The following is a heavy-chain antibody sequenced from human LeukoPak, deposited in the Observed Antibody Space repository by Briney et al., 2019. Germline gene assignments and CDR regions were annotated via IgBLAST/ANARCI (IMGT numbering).Heavy chain of an antibody. J-gene: IGHJ4*02. CDR2: ISAYNGNT. Sequence: ASVKVSCKASGYTFTSYGISWVRQAPGQGLEWMGWISAYNGNTNYAQKLRGRVTMTTDTSTSTAYMELRSLRSDDTAVYYCARAPYSSGWYPLVYWGRGTLVTVSS. CDR3: ARAPYSSGWYPLVY. CDR1: GYTFTSYG. V-gene: IGHV1-18*01. D-gene: IGHD6-19*01.